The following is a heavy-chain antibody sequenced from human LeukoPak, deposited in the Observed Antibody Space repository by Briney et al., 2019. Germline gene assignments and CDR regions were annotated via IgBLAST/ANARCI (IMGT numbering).Heavy chain of an antibody. CDR2: IYYTGST. CDR1: GGSISSYY. CDR3: ARLDRSGYEMGGTWFDP. V-gene: IGHV4-59*08. Sequence: SETLSLTCTVSGGSISSYYWSWIRQPPGKGLEWIGYIYYTGSTNSNPSLKSRVTVSVDTSKNQFSLKLNSMTAADTAVYYCARLDRSGYEMGGTWFDPWGQGTLVTVSS. J-gene: IGHJ5*02. D-gene: IGHD3-22*01.